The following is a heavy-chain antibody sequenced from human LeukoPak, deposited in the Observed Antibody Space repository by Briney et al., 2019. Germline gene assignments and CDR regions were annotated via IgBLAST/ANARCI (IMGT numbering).Heavy chain of an antibody. CDR3: AITQFITSFDY. D-gene: IGHD3-16*02. Sequence: GESLKISCKGSGYSFANYWIGWVRQMPGKGLEWMAITYPVDSTTRYSPSFQGQVTISVDKSIATAYLQWSGLKASDTAVYYCAITQFITSFDYWSQGTLVTVSS. J-gene: IGHJ4*02. CDR2: TYPVDSTT. CDR1: GYSFANYW. V-gene: IGHV5-51*01.